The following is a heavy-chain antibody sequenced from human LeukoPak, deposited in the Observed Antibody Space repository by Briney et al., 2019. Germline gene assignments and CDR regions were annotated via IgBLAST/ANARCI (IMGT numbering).Heavy chain of an antibody. J-gene: IGHJ4*02. V-gene: IGHV4-59*08. CDR3: ARLDPNGDLDY. CDR1: GGSISSYN. Sequence: PSETLSLTCTVSGGSISSYNWSWIRQPPGKGLEWIGYIYYSGSTNYNPSLKSRVPISVDTSKNQFSLKLSSVTAADTAVYYCARLDPNGDLDYWGQGTLVTVSS. CDR2: IYYSGST. D-gene: IGHD4-17*01.